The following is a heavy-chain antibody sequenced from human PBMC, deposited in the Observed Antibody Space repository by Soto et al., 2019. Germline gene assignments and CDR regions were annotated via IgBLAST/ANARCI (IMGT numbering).Heavy chain of an antibody. V-gene: IGHV3-23*01. CDR2: ISVSGGST. Sequence: GGSLRLSCAASGFTFSSYAMSWVRQAPGKGLEWVSAISVSGGSTYYADSVKGRFTISRDNSKNTLYLQVNTLRAEDTAVYYCAKLNGNRPTGMDVWGQGTTVTVSS. CDR3: AKLNGNRPTGMDV. J-gene: IGHJ6*02. D-gene: IGHD4-17*01. CDR1: GFTFSSYA.